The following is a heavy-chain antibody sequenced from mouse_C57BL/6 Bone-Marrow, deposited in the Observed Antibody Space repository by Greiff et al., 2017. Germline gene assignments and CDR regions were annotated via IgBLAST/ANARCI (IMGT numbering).Heavy chain of an antibody. J-gene: IGHJ2*01. Sequence: EVQRVESGGGLVKPGGSLKLSCAASGFTFSSYAMSWVRQTPEKRLEWVATISDGGSYTYYPDNVKGRFTISRDNAKNNLYLQMSHLKSEDTAMYYCARDLLCCYGFDYWGQGTTLTVSS. D-gene: IGHD1-1*01. CDR1: GFTFSSYA. CDR2: ISDGGSYT. CDR3: ARDLLCCYGFDY. V-gene: IGHV5-4*01.